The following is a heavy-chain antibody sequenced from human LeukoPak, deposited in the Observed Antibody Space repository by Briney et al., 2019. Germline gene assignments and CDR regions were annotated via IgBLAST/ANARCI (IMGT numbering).Heavy chain of an antibody. V-gene: IGHV3-30*02. CDR3: VKDNPLDY. D-gene: IGHD1-14*01. Sequence: GGSLRLSCRASGFTFSNYGMLRVRQAPGKGLEWVAFIRYDGSNKFYADSVKGRVTISRDNSKNTLYLHINSLRVEDTAVYYCVKDNPLDYWGQGTLVIVSS. J-gene: IGHJ4*02. CDR2: IRYDGSNK. CDR1: GFTFSNYG.